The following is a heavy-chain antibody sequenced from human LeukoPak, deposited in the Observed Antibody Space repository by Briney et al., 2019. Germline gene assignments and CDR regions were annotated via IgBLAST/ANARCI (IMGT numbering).Heavy chain of an antibody. D-gene: IGHD5-18*01. CDR3: ASEVTKPIVFDI. Sequence: GGSLRLSCAASGFTFDDYGMSWVRQAPGKGLEWVSGINWNGGSTGYVDSVKGRFTISSDNAKNSLYLQMNSLRAEDTALYYCASEVTKPIVFDIWGQGKMVTVSS. CDR1: GFTFDDYG. CDR2: INWNGGST. J-gene: IGHJ3*02. V-gene: IGHV3-20*04.